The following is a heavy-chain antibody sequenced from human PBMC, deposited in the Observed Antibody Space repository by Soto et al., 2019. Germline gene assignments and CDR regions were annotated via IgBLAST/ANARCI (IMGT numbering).Heavy chain of an antibody. CDR3: AKDRGGEFTSSIYFDY. CDR2: ITPGGGTT. D-gene: IGHD3-16*01. V-gene: IGHV3-23*01. Sequence: PGGSLRLSCAASGFTFSDYYMNWVRQAPGKGLEWVSGITPGGGTTNYADSVKGRFTISRGNSNNTLYLETNSLRVEDTAIYYCAKDRGGEFTSSIYFDYWGQGTLVTVSS. CDR1: GFTFSDYY. J-gene: IGHJ4*02.